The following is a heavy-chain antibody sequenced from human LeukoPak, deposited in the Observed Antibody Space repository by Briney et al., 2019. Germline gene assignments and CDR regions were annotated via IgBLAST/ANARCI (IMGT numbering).Heavy chain of an antibody. CDR2: IKQDGSEK. CDR1: GFTLSSYW. D-gene: IGHD1-26*01. CDR3: ARDGRYYDTDH. J-gene: IGHJ4*02. V-gene: IGHV3-7*01. Sequence: GGSLRLSCAASGFTLSSYWMTWVRQAPGKGLEWVANIKQDGSEKYYVDSVKGRFTISRDNAKNSLYLQMNSLRAEDTAVYYCARDGRYYDTDHWGQGTLVTVSS.